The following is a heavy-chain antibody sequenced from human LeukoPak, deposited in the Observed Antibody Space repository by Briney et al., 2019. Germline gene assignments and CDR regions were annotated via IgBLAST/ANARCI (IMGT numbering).Heavy chain of an antibody. CDR2: IYYSGST. V-gene: IGHV4-39*01. CDR1: GGSISSSSYY. J-gene: IGHJ4*02. CDR3: ARHRAGGSGMAVDY. D-gene: IGHD3-10*01. Sequence: PSETLSLTCTVSGGSISSSSYYWGWIRQPPGKGLEWIGIIYYSGSTYYNPSLKSRLTISVDTSKNQFSLKVSSVTAADTAVYYCARHRAGGSGMAVDYWGQGPWSPSPQ.